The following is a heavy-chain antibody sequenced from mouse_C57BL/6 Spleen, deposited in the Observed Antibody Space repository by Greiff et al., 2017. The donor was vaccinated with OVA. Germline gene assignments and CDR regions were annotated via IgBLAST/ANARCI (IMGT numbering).Heavy chain of an antibody. J-gene: IGHJ1*03. Sequence: VQLQQSGAELAKPGASVKLSCKASGYTFTSYWMHWVKQRPGQGLEWIGYINPSSGYTKYNQKFKDKATLTADKSSSTAYMQLSSLTYEDSAVDYCARRNYSNPWYFDVWGTGTTVTVSS. CDR1: GYTFTSYW. D-gene: IGHD2-5*01. CDR2: INPSSGYT. CDR3: ARRNYSNPWYFDV. V-gene: IGHV1-7*01.